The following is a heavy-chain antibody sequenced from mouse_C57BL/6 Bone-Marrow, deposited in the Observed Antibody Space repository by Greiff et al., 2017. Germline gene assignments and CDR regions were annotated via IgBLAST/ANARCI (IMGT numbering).Heavy chain of an antibody. J-gene: IGHJ1*03. D-gene: IGHD1-1*01. CDR1: GYTFTSYT. Sequence: QVQLQQSGAELARPGASVKMSCKASGYTFTSYTMHWVKQRPGQGLEWIGYLNPSSGYTTYNQKFKDKATLTADKSSSTAYMQLSSLTSEDSAVYYCARFHPIEYYGSSYVGNWYFDVWGTGTTVTVSA. CDR2: LNPSSGYT. CDR3: ARFHPIEYYGSSYVGNWYFDV. V-gene: IGHV1-4*01.